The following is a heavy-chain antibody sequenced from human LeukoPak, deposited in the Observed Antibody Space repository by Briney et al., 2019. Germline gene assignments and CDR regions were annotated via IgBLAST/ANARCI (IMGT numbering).Heavy chain of an antibody. CDR1: GFSFTSYW. V-gene: IGHV5-51*01. J-gene: IGHJ3*02. Sequence: GESLKISCKGSGFSFTSYWIGWVRQMPGKGLEWMGIICPGDSGTRYTPSFQGQVTISADKSISTAYLQWSSLKASDTAIYYCARQPYDSSGYHRGAFDIWGQGTVVTVSS. CDR3: ARQPYDSSGYHRGAFDI. CDR2: ICPGDSGT. D-gene: IGHD3-22*01.